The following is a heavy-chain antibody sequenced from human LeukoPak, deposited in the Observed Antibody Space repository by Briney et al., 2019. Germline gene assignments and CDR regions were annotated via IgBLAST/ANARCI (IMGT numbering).Heavy chain of an antibody. CDR3: AKLYRYYGSGRNYFDY. D-gene: IGHD3-10*01. CDR1: GFTFSSYG. V-gene: IGHV3-30*02. J-gene: IGHJ4*02. Sequence: GGSLRLSCAASGFTFSSYGMHWVRQAPGKGLEWVAFIRYDGSNKYYADSVKGRFTISRDNSKNTLYLQMNSLRAEDTAVYYCAKLYRYYGSGRNYFDYWGQGTLVTVSS. CDR2: IRYDGSNK.